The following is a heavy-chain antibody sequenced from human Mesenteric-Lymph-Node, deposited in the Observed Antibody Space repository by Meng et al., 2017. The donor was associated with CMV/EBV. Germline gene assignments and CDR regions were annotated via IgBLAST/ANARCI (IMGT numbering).Heavy chain of an antibody. J-gene: IGHJ6*02. CDR1: GGSISSYY. CDR3: ARVPRGRFSYYYYGMDV. CDR2: IYYSGST. Sequence: SETLSLTCTVSGGSISSYYWSWIRQPPGKGLEWIGYIYYSGSTNYNPSLKSRVTISVDTCKNQFSLKLSSVTAADTAVYYCARVPRGRFSYYYYGMDVWGQGTTVTVSS. D-gene: IGHD3-16*01. V-gene: IGHV4-59*12.